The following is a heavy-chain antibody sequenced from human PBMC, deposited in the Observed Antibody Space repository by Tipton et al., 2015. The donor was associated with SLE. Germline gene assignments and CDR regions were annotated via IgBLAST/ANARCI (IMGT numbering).Heavy chain of an antibody. D-gene: IGHD3-10*01. Sequence: QLVQSGAEVKKPGASVKVSCKASGYTFTSYGISWVRQAPGQGLEWMGWISAYNGNTNYAQKLQGRVTMTTDTSTSTAYMELRSLRSDDTAVYYCARVGPFQEIVRITMVRGVTYYFDYWGQGTLVTVSS. CDR1: GYTFTSYG. CDR3: ARVGPFQEIVRITMVRGVTYYFDY. CDR2: ISAYNGNT. V-gene: IGHV1-18*01. J-gene: IGHJ4*02.